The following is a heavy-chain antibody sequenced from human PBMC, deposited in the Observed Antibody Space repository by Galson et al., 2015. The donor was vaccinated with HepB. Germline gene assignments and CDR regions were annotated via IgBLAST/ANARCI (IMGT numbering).Heavy chain of an antibody. J-gene: IGHJ6*02. CDR3: ARELRGYSSSPIAIYGMDV. V-gene: IGHV3-53*04. D-gene: IGHD6-6*01. CDR2: IYSGGST. Sequence: SLRLSCAASGFTFSSYYMSWVRQAPGKGLEWVSVIYSGGSTYYADSVKGRFTISRHNSKNTLYLQMNSLRAEDTAVYYCARELRGYSSSPIAIYGMDVWGQGTTVTVSS. CDR1: GFTFSSYY.